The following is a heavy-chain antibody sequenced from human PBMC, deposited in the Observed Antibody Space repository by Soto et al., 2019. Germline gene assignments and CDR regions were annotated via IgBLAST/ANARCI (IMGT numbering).Heavy chain of an antibody. V-gene: IGHV3-13*01. D-gene: IGHD3-10*01. Sequence: EVQLVESGGGLVQPGGSLRLACAASGFTVSSYDMHWVRHVTGKGLEWVSTLGAGGDTYFPDSVKGQFTISRENAKNSLYLQMNNLGAGDTAVYYCARGTMVRGTLDPGISGPLDYWGQGTLVAVSS. J-gene: IGHJ4*02. CDR1: GFTVSSYD. CDR2: LGAGGDT. CDR3: ARGTMVRGTLDPGISGPLDY.